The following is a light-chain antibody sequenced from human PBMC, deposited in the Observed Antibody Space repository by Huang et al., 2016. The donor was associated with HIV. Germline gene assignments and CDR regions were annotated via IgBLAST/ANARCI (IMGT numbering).Light chain of an antibody. CDR2: EAH. V-gene: IGKV3D-20*01. Sequence: IVLTQSPATLSLAPGERATLTCGASQSVRNNSLAWYQQKPGLAPRLLIYEAHVRATGIPDRFSGSGSGTDFTLTISRLEPEDFAMYYCQQYSTSSYTFGHGTKVDI. CDR3: QQYSTSSYT. CDR1: QSVRNNS. J-gene: IGKJ2*01.